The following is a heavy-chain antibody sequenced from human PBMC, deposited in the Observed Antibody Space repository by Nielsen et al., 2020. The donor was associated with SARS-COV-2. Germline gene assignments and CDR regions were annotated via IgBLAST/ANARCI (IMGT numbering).Heavy chain of an antibody. V-gene: IGHV4-34*01. CDR1: GGSFSGYY. Sequence: SETLSLTCAVYGGSFSGYYWSWIRQPPGKGLEWIGEINHSGSTNYNPSLKSRVTISVDTSKNQFSLKLSSVTAADTAVYYCARDRPSIAVAGPYYFDYWGQGTLVTVSS. D-gene: IGHD6-19*01. CDR2: INHSGST. CDR3: ARDRPSIAVAGPYYFDY. J-gene: IGHJ4*02.